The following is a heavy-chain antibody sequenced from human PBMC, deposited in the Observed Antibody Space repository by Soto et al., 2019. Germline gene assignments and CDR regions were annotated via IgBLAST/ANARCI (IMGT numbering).Heavy chain of an antibody. CDR2: ISYDGSNK. J-gene: IGHJ4*02. D-gene: IGHD3-3*01. CDR3: AKDVVPFVRSGYSFWYDY. V-gene: IGHV3-30*18. CDR1: GFTFSSYG. Sequence: GGSLRLSCAASGFTFSSYGMHWVRQAPGKGLEWVAVISYDGSNKYYADSVKGRFTISRDNSKNTLYLQMNSLRAEDTAVYYCAKDVVPFVRSGYSFWYDYWGQGTLVTVSS.